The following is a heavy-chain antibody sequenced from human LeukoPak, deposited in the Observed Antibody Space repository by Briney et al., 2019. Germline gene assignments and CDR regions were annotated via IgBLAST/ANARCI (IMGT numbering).Heavy chain of an antibody. V-gene: IGHV4-34*01. D-gene: IGHD3-10*01. CDR1: GFPFRNYE. Sequence: GSLRLSCAVSGFPFRNYEMNWIRQPPGKGLEWIGEINHSGSTNYNPSLKSRVTISVDTSMNQFSLKLSSVTAADTAVYYCARLTKNDSGSFRFGKKKRGYMDVWGKGTTVTISS. CDR3: ARLTKNDSGSFRFGKKKRGYMDV. CDR2: INHSGST. J-gene: IGHJ6*03.